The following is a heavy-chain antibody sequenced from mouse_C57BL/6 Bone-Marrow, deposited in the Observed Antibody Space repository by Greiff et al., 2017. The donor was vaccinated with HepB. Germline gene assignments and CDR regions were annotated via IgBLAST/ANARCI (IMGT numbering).Heavy chain of an antibody. CDR2: IDPSDSET. CDR3: ARCPLLRYPYYFDY. J-gene: IGHJ2*01. Sequence: QVQLQQPGAELVRPGSSVKLSCKASGYTFTSYWMHWVKQRPIQGLEWIGNIDPSDSETHYNQKFKDKATLTVDKSSSTAYMQLSSLTSEDSAVYYGARCPLLRYPYYFDYWGQGTTLTVSS. V-gene: IGHV1-52*01. D-gene: IGHD1-1*01. CDR1: GYTFTSYW.